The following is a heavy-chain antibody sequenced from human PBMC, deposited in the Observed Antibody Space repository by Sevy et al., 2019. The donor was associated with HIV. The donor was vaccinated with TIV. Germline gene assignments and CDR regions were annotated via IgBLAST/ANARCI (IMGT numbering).Heavy chain of an antibody. D-gene: IGHD2-21*02. CDR3: ARDMTCGGDCYYFDN. J-gene: IGHJ4*02. CDR1: GDTFRKYV. V-gene: IGHV1-69*13. CDR2: IIPVYGTT. Sequence: ASVKVSCKASGDTFRKYVISWVRQAPGQGLEWMGGIIPVYGTTNYAQKFQARVTFTAYASTSTVYMELSRLRSYDTAVYYCARDMTCGGDCYYFDNWGQGTLVTVSS.